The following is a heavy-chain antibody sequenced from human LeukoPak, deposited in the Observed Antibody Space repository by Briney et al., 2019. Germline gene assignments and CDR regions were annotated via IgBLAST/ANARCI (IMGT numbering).Heavy chain of an antibody. D-gene: IGHD3-16*01. V-gene: IGHV3-23*01. J-gene: IGHJ4*02. CDR1: GFXFSSYA. Sequence: GGSLRLSCAASGFXFSSYAISWVRQAPGKGLVWVSAISGSGGSTYYADSVKGRFTISRDNSKNTLYLQMNSLRAEDTAVYYCAKDYVRGDYWGQGTLVTVSS. CDR3: AKDYVRGDY. CDR2: ISGSGGST.